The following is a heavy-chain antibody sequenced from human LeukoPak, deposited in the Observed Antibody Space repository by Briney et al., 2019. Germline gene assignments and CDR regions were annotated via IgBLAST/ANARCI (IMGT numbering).Heavy chain of an antibody. CDR1: GHTHSRYN. D-gene: IGHD3-22*01. CDR3: AHHSRYALNI. CDR2: FSTSSSII. V-gene: IGHV3-48*04. Sequence: QPGGSLCLTCAASGHTHSRYNLHCARQAPGEGLEWVSYFSTSSSIISYADSVKGRFTIYRDNAKNSLYVHKQSVRAEDAAVYYCAHHSRYALNISGEGTMGSVSS. J-gene: IGHJ3*02.